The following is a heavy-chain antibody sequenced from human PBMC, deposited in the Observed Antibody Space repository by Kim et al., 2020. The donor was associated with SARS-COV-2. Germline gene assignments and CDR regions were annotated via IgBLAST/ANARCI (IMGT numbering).Heavy chain of an antibody. D-gene: IGHD4-17*01. V-gene: IGHV1-46*01. CDR3: ARGAPVTTDWFDP. J-gene: IGHJ5*02. Sequence: YAQKFQGRVTMTRDTSTSTVYMELSSLRSEDTAVYYCARGAPVTTDWFDPWGQGTLVTVSS.